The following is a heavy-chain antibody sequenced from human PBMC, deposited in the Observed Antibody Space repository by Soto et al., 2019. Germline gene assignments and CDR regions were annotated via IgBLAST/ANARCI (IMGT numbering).Heavy chain of an antibody. CDR3: ARHKDRQWFGELSIDY. Sequence: QVQLQESGPGLVKPSETLSLTCTVSGGSISSYYWSWIRQPPGKGLEWIGYIYYSGSTNYNPSLKSRVTISVDTSKNQFSLKLSSVTAADTAVYYCARHKDRQWFGELSIDYWGQGTLVTVSS. V-gene: IGHV4-59*08. CDR1: GGSISSYY. D-gene: IGHD3-10*01. CDR2: IYYSGST. J-gene: IGHJ4*02.